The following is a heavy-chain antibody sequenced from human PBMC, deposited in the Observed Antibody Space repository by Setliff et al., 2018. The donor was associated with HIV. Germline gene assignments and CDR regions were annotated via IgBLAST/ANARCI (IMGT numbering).Heavy chain of an antibody. J-gene: IGHJ4*02. CDR3: ARGRGWYGY. CDR2: INPSGGST. Sequence: ASVKVSCKASGYTFTNYYIHWVRQAPGQGLEWMGIINPSGGSTNYAQKFQGRVTISVDTSKNQFSLKLSSVSAADTAVYYCARGRGWYGYWGQGTVVTVSS. CDR1: GYTFTNYY. V-gene: IGHV1-46*01. D-gene: IGHD6-19*01.